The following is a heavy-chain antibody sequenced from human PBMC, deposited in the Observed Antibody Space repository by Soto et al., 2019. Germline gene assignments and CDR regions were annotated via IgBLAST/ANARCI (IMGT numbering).Heavy chain of an antibody. Sequence: GASVKVSCKASGYTFTSYAMHWVRQAPGQRLEWMGWINAGNGNTKYSQKFQGRVTITRDTSASTAYMELSSLRSEDTAVYYCAREQVDSPNTFDYWGQRTLVTVSS. CDR2: INAGNGNT. CDR3: AREQVDSPNTFDY. V-gene: IGHV1-3*01. CDR1: GYTFTSYA. D-gene: IGHD5-12*01. J-gene: IGHJ4*02.